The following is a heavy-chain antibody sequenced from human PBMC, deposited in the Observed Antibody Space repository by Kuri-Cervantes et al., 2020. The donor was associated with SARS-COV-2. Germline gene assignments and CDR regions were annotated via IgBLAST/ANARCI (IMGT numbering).Heavy chain of an antibody. D-gene: IGHD2-21*01. CDR2: ISYDGSNK. CDR1: GFTFSSYG. J-gene: IGHJ6*02. V-gene: IGHV3-30*18. Sequence: GGSLRLSCAASGFTFSSYGMHWVRQAPGKGLEWVAVISYDGSNKYYADSVKGRFTISRDNSKNTLYLQMNSLRAEDTAVYYCAKLASHSRFYYYYGMDVWGQGTTVTVSS. CDR3: AKLASHSRFYYYYGMDV.